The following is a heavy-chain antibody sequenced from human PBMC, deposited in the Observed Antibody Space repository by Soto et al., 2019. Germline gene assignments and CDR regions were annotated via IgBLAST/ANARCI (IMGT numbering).Heavy chain of an antibody. CDR2: IFHSGST. Sequence: QVQLQESGPGLVKPSETLSLTCTVSGGSISSYYWSWIRQPPGEGLQWIGYIFHSGSTKYNPSLKSRVTISVDMSKNQFSLKLSSVTSADTAVYYCVRSRDNGYYTYFDYWGQGTLVTVSS. CDR1: GGSISSYY. CDR3: VRSRDNGYYTYFDY. V-gene: IGHV4-59*01. D-gene: IGHD3-22*01. J-gene: IGHJ4*02.